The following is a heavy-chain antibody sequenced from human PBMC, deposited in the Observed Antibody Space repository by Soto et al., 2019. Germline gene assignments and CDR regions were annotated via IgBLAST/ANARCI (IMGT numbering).Heavy chain of an antibody. CDR1: GFTFSSYG. CDR2: ISYDGSNK. Sequence: PGGSLRLSCAASGFTFSSYGMHWVRQAPGKGLEWVAVISYDGSNKYYADSVKGRLTISRDNSKNTLYLQMNSLRAEDTAVYYCAKDLLVVPPGTGFDPWGQGTLVTVSS. V-gene: IGHV3-30*18. CDR3: AKDLLVVPPGTGFDP. D-gene: IGHD2-2*01. J-gene: IGHJ5*02.